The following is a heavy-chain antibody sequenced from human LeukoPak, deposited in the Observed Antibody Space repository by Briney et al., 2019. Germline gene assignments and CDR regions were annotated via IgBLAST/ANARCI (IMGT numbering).Heavy chain of an antibody. CDR1: DDSMRSDSYY. CDR3: ARDGRYYYAFDI. CDR2: ISNRGRT. V-gene: IGHV4-39*07. J-gene: IGHJ3*02. D-gene: IGHD1-26*01. Sequence: SETLSLTCAVSDDSMRSDSYYWGWTRQSPGKALEWIGSISNRGRTLYSPSLKSRVTISIDTSKNQFSLKLSSVTAADTAVYYCARDGRYYYAFDIWGQGTMVTVSS.